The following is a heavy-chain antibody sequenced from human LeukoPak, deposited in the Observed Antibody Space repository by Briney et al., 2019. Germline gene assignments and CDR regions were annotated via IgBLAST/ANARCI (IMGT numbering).Heavy chain of an antibody. J-gene: IGHJ3*02. CDR1: GGSIRSYY. Sequence: KPSETLSLTCTVSGGSIRSYYWSCIRQPAGKGLEWIGRVYASGSTNYNPSLESRVTMSVDTSKNQFSLKLTSVTAADTAVYYCARDPGFYGSGTIGAFDIWGQGTMVTVSS. CDR3: ARDPGFYGSGTIGAFDI. V-gene: IGHV4-4*07. CDR2: VYASGST. D-gene: IGHD3-10*01.